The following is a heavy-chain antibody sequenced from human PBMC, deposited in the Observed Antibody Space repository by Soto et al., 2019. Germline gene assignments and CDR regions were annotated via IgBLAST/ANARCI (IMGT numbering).Heavy chain of an antibody. J-gene: IGHJ6*02. CDR3: AKEIREGRDYYYYYGMDV. Sequence: QVQLVESGGGVVQPGRSLRLSCAASGFTFSSYGMHWVRQAPGKGLEWVAVISYDGSNKYYADSVKGRFTISRGNSKNTLYLQMNSLRAEDTAVYYCAKEIREGRDYYYYYGMDVWGQGTTVTVSS. CDR1: GFTFSSYG. CDR2: ISYDGSNK. D-gene: IGHD3-3*02. V-gene: IGHV3-30*18.